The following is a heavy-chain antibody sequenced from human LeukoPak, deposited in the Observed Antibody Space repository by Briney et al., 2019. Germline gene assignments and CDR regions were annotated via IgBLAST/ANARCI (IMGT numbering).Heavy chain of an antibody. CDR1: GGSFSGYY. Sequence: SETLSLTCAVYGGSFSGYYWSWIRQPPGEGLEWIGEINHSGSTNYNPSLKSRVTISVDTSKNQFSLKLSSVTAADTAVYYCARGGWFGEEKGMDVWGQGTTVTVSS. D-gene: IGHD3-10*01. V-gene: IGHV4-34*01. J-gene: IGHJ6*02. CDR3: ARGGWFGEEKGMDV. CDR2: INHSGST.